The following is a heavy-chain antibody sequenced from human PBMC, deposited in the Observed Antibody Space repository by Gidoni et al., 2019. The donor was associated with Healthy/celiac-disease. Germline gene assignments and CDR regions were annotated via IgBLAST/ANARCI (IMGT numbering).Heavy chain of an antibody. D-gene: IGHD4-4*01. CDR1: GGSFSGYY. Sequence: QVQLQQWGAGLLKPSETLSLTCAVYGGSFSGYYWSWIRQPPGKGLEWIGEINHSGSTNYNPSLKSRVTISVDTSKNQFSLKLSSVTAADTAVYYCARGPTVWGYYYGMDVWGQGTTVTVSS. CDR3: ARGPTVWGYYYGMDV. V-gene: IGHV4-34*01. CDR2: INHSGST. J-gene: IGHJ6*02.